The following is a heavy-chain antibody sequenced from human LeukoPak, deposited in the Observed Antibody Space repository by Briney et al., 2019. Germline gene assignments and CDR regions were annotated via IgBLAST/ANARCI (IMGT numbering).Heavy chain of an antibody. CDR1: GFTFSTSG. J-gene: IGHJ4*02. V-gene: IGHV3-23*01. Sequence: GGSLRLSCAASGFTFSTSGMSWVRQAPGTGLEWVSGISADGAYTHYADSVKGRFTISRDNSKNTLYLQMNSPRAEDTAVYYCAKPQRDIVVVVASYYFDYWGQGTLVTVSS. CDR3: AKPQRDIVVVVASYYFDY. D-gene: IGHD2-15*01. CDR2: ISADGAYT.